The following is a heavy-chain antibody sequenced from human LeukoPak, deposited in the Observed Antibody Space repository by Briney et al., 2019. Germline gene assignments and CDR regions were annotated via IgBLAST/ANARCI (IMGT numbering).Heavy chain of an antibody. Sequence: SQTLSLNCTVSGGSISSGGYYWSWIRQHPGKGLEWIGYIYYSGSTYYNPSLKSRVTISVDTSKNQFSLKLSSVTAADTAVYYCARGALYRYYYYGTDVWGQGTTVTVSS. V-gene: IGHV4-31*03. CDR2: IYYSGST. J-gene: IGHJ6*02. D-gene: IGHD3-16*02. CDR3: ARGALYRYYYYGTDV. CDR1: GGSISSGGYY.